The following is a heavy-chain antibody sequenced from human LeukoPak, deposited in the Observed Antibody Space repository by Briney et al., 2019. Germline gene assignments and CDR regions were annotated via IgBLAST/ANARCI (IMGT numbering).Heavy chain of an antibody. Sequence: GGSLRLYCAASGFTFGDYAMHWVRQAPGQGLEWVSLIRGDGRTTSYAGSVKGRFTISRDNSKNSLYLQMSGLRAEDTAMYYCAKDAVAGTWLHYWGQGTLVTVSS. J-gene: IGHJ4*02. CDR2: IRGDGRTT. CDR3: AKDAVAGTWLHY. D-gene: IGHD6-19*01. CDR1: GFTFGDYA. V-gene: IGHV3-43*02.